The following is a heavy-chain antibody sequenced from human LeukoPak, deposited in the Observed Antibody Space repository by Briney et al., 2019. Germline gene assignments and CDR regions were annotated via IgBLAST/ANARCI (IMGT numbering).Heavy chain of an antibody. CDR2: ISWNSGSI. D-gene: IGHD3-10*01. Sequence: GGSLRLSCAASGFTFDDYAMHWVRQAPGKGLEWVSGISWNSGSIGYADSVKGRFTISRDNSKNTLYLQMNSLRAEDTAVYYCAKGNRPRVRGVIFPFDYWGQGTLVTVSS. V-gene: IGHV3-9*01. J-gene: IGHJ4*02. CDR3: AKGNRPRVRGVIFPFDY. CDR1: GFTFDDYA.